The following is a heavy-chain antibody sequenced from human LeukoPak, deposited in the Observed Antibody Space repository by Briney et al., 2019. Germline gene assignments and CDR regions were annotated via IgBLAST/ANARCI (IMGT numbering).Heavy chain of an antibody. CDR1: GYTFTGYY. Sequence: ASVNVSCKASGYTFTGYYMHWVRQAPGQGLEWMGWVNPNSGGTNYAQKFQGWVTTTRDTSISTAYMELSRLRSDDTAVYYCARSTMVRGVIIRKADAFDIWGQGTMVTVSS. D-gene: IGHD3-10*01. J-gene: IGHJ3*02. CDR3: ARSTMVRGVIIRKADAFDI. CDR2: VNPNSGGT. V-gene: IGHV1-2*04.